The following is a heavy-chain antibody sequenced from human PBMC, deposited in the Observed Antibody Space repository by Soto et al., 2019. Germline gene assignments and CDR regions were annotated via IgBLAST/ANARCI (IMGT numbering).Heavy chain of an antibody. D-gene: IGHD5-18*01. Sequence: ASVKVSCKASGYTFTSYAMHWVRQAPGQRLEWMGWINAGNGNTKYSQKFQGRVTITRDTSASTAYMELSSLRSEDTAVYYCAKGLNGYLHYFDYWGQGTPVSVSS. J-gene: IGHJ4*02. CDR2: INAGNGNT. V-gene: IGHV1-3*01. CDR3: AKGLNGYLHYFDY. CDR1: GYTFTSYA.